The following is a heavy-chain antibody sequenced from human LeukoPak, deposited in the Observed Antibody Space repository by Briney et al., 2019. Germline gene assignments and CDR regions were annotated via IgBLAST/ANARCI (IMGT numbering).Heavy chain of an antibody. Sequence: GGSLGLSLAPSVFPYRRFAVHGVARPPARGRGGGPVISYDGSNKCYAESVKGRFTISRDNSKNTLYLQMNSLRAEDTAVYYCARALQMIVGDNWFDPWGQGTLVTVSS. J-gene: IGHJ5*02. CDR3: ARALQMIVGDNWFDP. D-gene: IGHD1-26*01. CDR1: VFPYRRFA. V-gene: IGHV3-30-3*01. CDR2: ISYDGSNK.